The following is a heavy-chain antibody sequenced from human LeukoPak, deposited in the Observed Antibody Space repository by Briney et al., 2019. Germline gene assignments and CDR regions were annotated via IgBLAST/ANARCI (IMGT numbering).Heavy chain of an antibody. Sequence: GGSLRLSCAASGFTFSSYAMSWVRQAPGKGLEWVSAISGSGGSTYYADSVKGRFTISGDNSKNTLYLQMNSLRAEDTAVYYCAKGNVDIVATTDWGQGTLVTVSS. D-gene: IGHD5-12*01. CDR1: GFTFSSYA. V-gene: IGHV3-23*01. CDR2: ISGSGGST. J-gene: IGHJ4*02. CDR3: AKGNVDIVATTD.